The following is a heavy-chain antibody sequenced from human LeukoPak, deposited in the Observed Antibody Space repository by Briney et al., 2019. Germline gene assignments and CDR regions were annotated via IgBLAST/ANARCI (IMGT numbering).Heavy chain of an antibody. V-gene: IGHV4-59*01. CDR1: GGSISSYY. J-gene: IGHJ6*02. Sequence: KPSGTLSLTCAVSGGSISSYYWSWIRQPPGKGLEWIGYIYYSGSTNYNPSLKSRVTISVDTSKNQFSLKLSSVTAADTAVYYCARGNCGGDCYSINYYYGMDVWGQGTTVTVSS. CDR3: ARGNCGGDCYSINYYYGMDV. D-gene: IGHD2-21*02. CDR2: IYYSGST.